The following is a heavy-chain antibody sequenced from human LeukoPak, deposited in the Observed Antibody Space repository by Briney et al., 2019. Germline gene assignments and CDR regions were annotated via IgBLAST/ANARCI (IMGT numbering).Heavy chain of an antibody. J-gene: IGHJ4*02. D-gene: IGHD3-10*01. Sequence: GGSLRLSCAASGFTFSSYAMHWVRQAPGKGLEWVAVISYDGSNKYYADSVKGRFTISRDNSKNTLYLQMNSLRAEDTAVYYCASALVLLWFGESDYWGQGTLVTVSS. V-gene: IGHV3-30-3*01. CDR1: GFTFSSYA. CDR3: ASALVLLWFGESDY. CDR2: ISYDGSNK.